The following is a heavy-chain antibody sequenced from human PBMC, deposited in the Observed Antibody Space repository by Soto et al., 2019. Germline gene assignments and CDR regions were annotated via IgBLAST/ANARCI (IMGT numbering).Heavy chain of an antibody. D-gene: IGHD3-3*01. V-gene: IGHV3-23*01. CDR1: GFTFSSYA. CDR2: ISGSGGST. CDR3: AKCSDFWTDWFDT. J-gene: IGHJ5*02. Sequence: EVQLLESGGGLVQPGGSLRLSCAASGFTFSSYAMSWVRQAPGKGLEWVSAISGSGGSTYYADSVKGRFTISRDNSKNPLYLQMNSLRAEDTAVYYCAKCSDFWTDWFDTWGQGTLVTVAS.